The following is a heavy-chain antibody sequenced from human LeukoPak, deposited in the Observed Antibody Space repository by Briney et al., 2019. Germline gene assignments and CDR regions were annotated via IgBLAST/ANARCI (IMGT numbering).Heavy chain of an antibody. CDR2: INPSGGST. CDR1: GYTFTSYY. D-gene: IGHD2-2*02. CDR3: ARDRPLYCSSTSCYSPDYYYYYMDV. V-gene: IGHV1-46*01. Sequence: GASVKVSCKASGYTFTSYYIHWVRQAPGQGLEWMGIINPSGGSTSYAQKFQGRVTMTRDTSTSTVYMELSSLRSEDTAVYYCARDRPLYCSSTSCYSPDYYYYYMDVWGKGTTVTISS. J-gene: IGHJ6*03.